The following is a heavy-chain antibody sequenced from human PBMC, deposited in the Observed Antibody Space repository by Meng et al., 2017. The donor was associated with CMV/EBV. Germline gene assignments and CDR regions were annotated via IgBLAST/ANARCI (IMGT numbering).Heavy chain of an antibody. CDR1: GFTFSSYW. V-gene: IGHV3-7*01. CDR3: ARGRKGRFDY. Sequence: GESLKISCTASGFTFSSYWVTWVRQAPGEGLEWVANIKQDGSEKYYVDSVKGRFTISRGNAKNSLYLQMNSLRAEDTAVYYCARGRKGRFDYWGQGTMVTVSS. CDR2: IKQDGSEK. J-gene: IGHJ4*02. D-gene: IGHD1-14*01.